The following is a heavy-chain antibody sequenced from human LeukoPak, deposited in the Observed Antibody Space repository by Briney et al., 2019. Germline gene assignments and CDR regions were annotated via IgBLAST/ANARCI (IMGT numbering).Heavy chain of an antibody. V-gene: IGHV3-7*01. CDR3: VRDGGPDWSAP. J-gene: IGHJ5*02. Sequence: GGSLRLSCAASGFTISDYWMTWVRQAPGKGLEWVANIKQDASERTYVDSVKGRFTISRDNAKNSIFLQMNSLRVEDMTIYYVVRDGGPDWSAPWGQGTPVSVSS. D-gene: IGHD3-16*01. CDR1: GFTISDYW. CDR2: IKQDASER.